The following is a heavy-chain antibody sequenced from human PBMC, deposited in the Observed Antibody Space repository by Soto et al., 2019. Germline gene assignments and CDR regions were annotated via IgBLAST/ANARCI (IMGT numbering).Heavy chain of an antibody. V-gene: IGHV4-34*01. D-gene: IGHD6-6*01. CDR3: ARTAMYSSSSVDYYYYMDV. J-gene: IGHJ6*03. Sequence: SETLSLTCAVYGGSFSGYYWSWIRQPPGKGLEWIGEINHSGSTNYNPSLKSRVTISVDTSKNQFSLKLSSVTAADTAVYYCARTAMYSSSSVDYYYYMDVWGKGTTVTVSS. CDR2: INHSGST. CDR1: GGSFSGYY.